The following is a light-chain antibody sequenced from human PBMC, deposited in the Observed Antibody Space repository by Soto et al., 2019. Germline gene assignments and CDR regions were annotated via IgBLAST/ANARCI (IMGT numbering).Light chain of an antibody. CDR1: SSNIGAGYD. CDR3: QSYDTSLSALVV. CDR2: GSS. J-gene: IGLJ2*01. V-gene: IGLV1-40*01. Sequence: QAVVTQPPSVSGAPGQRVTISCTGGSSNIGAGYDVHWYQQLPGTAPKVLIYGSSNRPSGVPDRFSGSKSGTSASLAITGLQAEDEADYYCQSYDTSLSALVVFGGGTKLTVL.